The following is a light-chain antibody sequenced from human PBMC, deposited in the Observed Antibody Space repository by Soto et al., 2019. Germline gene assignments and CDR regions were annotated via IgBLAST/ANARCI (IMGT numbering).Light chain of an antibody. V-gene: IGLV2-14*01. J-gene: IGLJ1*01. Sequence: QSALTQPASVSGSPGQSITISCTGTSSDVGGYNDVSWYQQHPGKAPKLMIYDVSNRPSGVSNRFSGSKSGNTASLTISGLQAEDEVYYYCNSYTSSSTLLYVFGTGTNVTVL. CDR1: SSDVGGYND. CDR3: NSYTSSSTLLYV. CDR2: DVS.